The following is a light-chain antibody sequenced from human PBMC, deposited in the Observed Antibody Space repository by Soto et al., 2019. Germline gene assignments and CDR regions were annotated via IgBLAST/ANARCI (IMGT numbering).Light chain of an antibody. CDR1: GSDIGAYNF. CDR2: GVT. Sequence: QSALAQPPSASGSPGQSVTISCTGSGSDIGAYNFVSWYQQHPGKAPKLVIFGVTERPSGVPDRFSGSKSGNTASLTVSGLQVDDEAIYYCYSYAGRNIWVFGGGTKLTVL. J-gene: IGLJ3*02. CDR3: YSYAGRNIWV. V-gene: IGLV2-8*01.